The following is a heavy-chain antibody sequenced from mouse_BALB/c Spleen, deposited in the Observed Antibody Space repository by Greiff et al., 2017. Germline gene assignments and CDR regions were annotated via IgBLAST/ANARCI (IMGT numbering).Heavy chain of an antibody. V-gene: IGHV3-2*02. J-gene: IGHJ4*01. D-gene: IGHD2-4*01. CDR2: ISYSGST. CDR1: GYSITSDYA. Sequence: EVQLVESGPGLVKPSQSLSLTCTVTGYSITSDYAWNWIRQFPGNKLEWMGYISYSGSTSYNPSLKSRISITRDTSKNQFFLQLNSVTTEDTATYYCARPNYDDGNYAMDYWGQGTSVTVSS. CDR3: ARPNYDDGNYAMDY.